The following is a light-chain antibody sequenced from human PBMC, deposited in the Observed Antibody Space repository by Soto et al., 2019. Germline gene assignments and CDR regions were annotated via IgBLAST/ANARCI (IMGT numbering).Light chain of an antibody. CDR2: KAS. Sequence: DIQKTQSPSTLSASVGDRVTITCRASQSISNWLAWYQQKSGKAPNLLIYKASSLESGVPSRFSGSGSGTEFTLTISSLQPEDSATYYCQHYDSYPLTFGGGTKVEI. CDR1: QSISNW. CDR3: QHYDSYPLT. V-gene: IGKV1-5*03. J-gene: IGKJ4*01.